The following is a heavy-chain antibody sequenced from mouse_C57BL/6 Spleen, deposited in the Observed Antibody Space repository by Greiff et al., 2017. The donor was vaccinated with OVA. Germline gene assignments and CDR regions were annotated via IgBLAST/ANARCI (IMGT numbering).Heavy chain of an antibody. V-gene: IGHV5-4*01. Sequence: EVHLVESGGGLVKPGGSLKLSCAASGFTFSSYAMSWVRQTPEKRLEWVATISDGGSYTYYPDNVKGRFTISRDNAKNNLYLQMSHLKSEDTAMYYCARDEDYDGGGAMDYWGQGTSVTVSS. CDR2: ISDGGSYT. CDR3: ARDEDYDGGGAMDY. CDR1: GFTFSSYA. D-gene: IGHD2-4*01. J-gene: IGHJ4*01.